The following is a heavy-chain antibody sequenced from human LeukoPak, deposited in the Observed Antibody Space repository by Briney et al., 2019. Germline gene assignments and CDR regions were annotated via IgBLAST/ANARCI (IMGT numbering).Heavy chain of an antibody. D-gene: IGHD5-12*01. J-gene: IGHJ4*02. Sequence: ASVKVFCKASGYTFTSYGISWVRQAPGQGLEWMGWTSAYNGNTNYAQKLQGRVTMTTDTSTSTAYMELRSLRSDDTAVYYCARGEDIVATIDLDYWGQGTLVTVSS. CDR2: TSAYNGNT. CDR3: ARGEDIVATIDLDY. V-gene: IGHV1-18*01. CDR1: GYTFTSYG.